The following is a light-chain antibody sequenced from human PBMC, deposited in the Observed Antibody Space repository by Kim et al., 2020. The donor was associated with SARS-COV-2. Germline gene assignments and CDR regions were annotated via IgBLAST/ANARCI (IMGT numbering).Light chain of an antibody. V-gene: IGLV3-1*01. CDR1: KLGDKY. CDR2: QVN. J-gene: IGLJ1*01. CDR3: QAWDSSTHNYV. Sequence: PGQTARITCSGYKLGDKYVSWYEQKPGQSPVVVIYQVNQRPSGIPERFSGSNSGNTDTLTISGTQAMDEADYYCQAWDSSTHNYVFGAGTKVTVL.